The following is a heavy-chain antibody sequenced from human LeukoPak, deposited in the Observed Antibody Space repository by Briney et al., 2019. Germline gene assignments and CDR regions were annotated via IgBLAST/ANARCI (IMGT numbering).Heavy chain of an antibody. J-gene: IGHJ4*02. CDR2: INHSGST. V-gene: IGHV4-34*01. D-gene: IGHD6-6*01. Sequence: PSETLSLTCAVYGGSFSGYYWSWIRQPPGKGREWIGEINHSGSTNYNPSLKSRVTISVDTSKNQFSLKLSSVTAADTAVYYCASEYSSSSSRCFDYWGQGTLVTVSS. CDR1: GGSFSGYY. CDR3: ASEYSSSSSRCFDY.